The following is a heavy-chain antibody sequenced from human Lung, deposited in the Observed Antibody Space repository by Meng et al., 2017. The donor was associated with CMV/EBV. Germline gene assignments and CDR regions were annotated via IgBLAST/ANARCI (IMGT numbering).Heavy chain of an antibody. CDR2: ISAYNGNT. CDR1: GYTFTRYG. D-gene: IGHD2-2*01. J-gene: IGHJ6*02. CDR3: ARDRTPDIVVPHYYYYGMDV. Sequence: SVXVSXXASGYTFTRYGISWVRQAPGQGLEWMGWISAYNGNTNYAQKLQGRVTMTTDTSTSTAYMELRSLRSDDTAVYYCARDRTPDIVVPHYYYYGMDVWGQGTTVXVSS. V-gene: IGHV1-18*01.